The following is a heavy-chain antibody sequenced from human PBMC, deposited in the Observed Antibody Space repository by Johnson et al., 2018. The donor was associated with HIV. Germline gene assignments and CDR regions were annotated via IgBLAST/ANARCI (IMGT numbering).Heavy chain of an antibody. CDR1: GFTFSSYA. V-gene: IGHV3-48*04. J-gene: IGHJ3*02. CDR3: ARDLPGPPSLYAFDI. CDR2: ISGSGSTI. Sequence: VQLVESGGGLVQPGGSLRLSCAASGFTFSSYAMSWVRQAPGKGLEWVSAISGSGSTIYYADSVKGRFTISRDNAQNSLYLQMNSLRAEDTAVYYCARDLPGPPSLYAFDIWGQGTMVTVSS.